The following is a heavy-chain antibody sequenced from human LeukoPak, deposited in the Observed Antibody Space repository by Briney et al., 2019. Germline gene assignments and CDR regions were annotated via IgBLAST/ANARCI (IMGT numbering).Heavy chain of an antibody. Sequence: GRSLRLSCAASGFTFSRYNMHWVRQAPGKGLEWVAVIWYDGSNKYYADSVKGRFTISRDNSKNTLFLQMNSLRAEDTAVYYCARPTDYYDTTGYPDNWGQGTLVTVSS. J-gene: IGHJ4*02. CDR2: IWYDGSNK. D-gene: IGHD3-22*01. CDR3: ARPTDYYDTTGYPDN. CDR1: GFTFSRYN. V-gene: IGHV3-33*01.